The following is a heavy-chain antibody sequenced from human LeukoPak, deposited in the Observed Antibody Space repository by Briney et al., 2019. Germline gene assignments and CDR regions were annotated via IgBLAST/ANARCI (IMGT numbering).Heavy chain of an antibody. J-gene: IGHJ3*02. CDR2: IYYSGST. CDR1: GGSTSSGDYY. Sequence: SQTLSLTCTVSGGSTSSGDYYWSWIRQPPGKGLEWIGYIYYSGSTYYNPSLKSRVTISVDTSKNQFSLKLSSVTAADTAVYYCARDRYYDFWSGYYFTHDAFDIWGQGTMVTVSS. CDR3: ARDRYYDFWSGYYFTHDAFDI. D-gene: IGHD3-3*01. V-gene: IGHV4-30-4*08.